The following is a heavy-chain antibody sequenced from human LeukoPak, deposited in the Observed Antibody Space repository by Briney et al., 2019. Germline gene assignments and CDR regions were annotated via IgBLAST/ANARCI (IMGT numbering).Heavy chain of an antibody. J-gene: IGHJ4*02. Sequence: SGGSLRLSCATSGFTFSSYEMIWVRQAPEKGLEWVSYISTSGSTIYYADSVKGRFAISRDNAKNSLYLQMNSLRTEDTAVYYCARESDSGGYRFDSWGQGTLVTVSS. D-gene: IGHD3-22*01. CDR3: ARESDSGGYRFDS. V-gene: IGHV3-48*03. CDR2: ISTSGSTI. CDR1: GFTFSSYE.